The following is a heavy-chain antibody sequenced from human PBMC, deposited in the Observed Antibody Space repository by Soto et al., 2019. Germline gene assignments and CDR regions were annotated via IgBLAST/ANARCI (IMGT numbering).Heavy chain of an antibody. Sequence: GASVKVSCKASGYTFTSYGLSWVRQAPGQGLERIGRISAYNGNTKYAQKLQGRFTMTTGTSTSTAYMELRILRSDDTAVYYCARDGVYYDFWSGYYGMGGPYYGMDVWGQGTTVTVSS. CDR1: GYTFTSYG. V-gene: IGHV1-18*01. CDR3: ARDGVYYDFWSGYYGMGGPYYGMDV. CDR2: ISAYNGNT. J-gene: IGHJ6*02. D-gene: IGHD3-3*01.